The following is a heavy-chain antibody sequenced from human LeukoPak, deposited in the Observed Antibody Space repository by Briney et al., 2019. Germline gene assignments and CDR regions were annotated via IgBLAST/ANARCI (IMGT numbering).Heavy chain of an antibody. V-gene: IGHV3-23*01. D-gene: IGHD3-22*01. CDR2: MSGSGSGT. CDR1: GFTFSNYA. CDR3: ARGKDTYNYDSSGYYFGEY. Sequence: GGSLRLSCAASGFTFSNYAMTWVRQAPGKGLEWVSTMSGSGSGTCYADSVRGRFTISRDNSKNTLYLQMNSLRVEDTAVYYCARGKDTYNYDSSGYYFGEYWGQGTLVTVSS. J-gene: IGHJ4*02.